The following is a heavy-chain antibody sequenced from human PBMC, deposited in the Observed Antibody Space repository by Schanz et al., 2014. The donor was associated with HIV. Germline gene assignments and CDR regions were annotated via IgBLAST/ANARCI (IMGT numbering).Heavy chain of an antibody. CDR3: AKDMGGVVPAAPFYYYGMDV. D-gene: IGHD2-2*01. Sequence: EVQLVESGGGLVRPGESLKLSCAASGFTFNMYAMNWVRQAPGKGLEWVSTISGSGAGTYYADSVKGRFTISRDNSKNTLFLQMNSLRAEDTALYYCAKDMGGVVPAAPFYYYGMDVWGQGTTVTVSS. CDR1: GFTFNMYA. J-gene: IGHJ6*02. CDR2: ISGSGAGT. V-gene: IGHV3-23*04.